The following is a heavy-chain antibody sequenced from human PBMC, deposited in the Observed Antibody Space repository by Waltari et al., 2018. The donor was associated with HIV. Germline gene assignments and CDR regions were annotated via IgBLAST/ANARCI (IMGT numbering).Heavy chain of an antibody. CDR2: IKEDGSEI. J-gene: IGHJ4*02. V-gene: IGHV3-7*01. D-gene: IGHD6-13*01. Sequence: EVRLVESGGGLVQPGGSLRISCSASGFTFSSSWMTWVRQAPGKGLEWVANIKEDGSEIHYVDSVKGRFTISRDNAKNSLYLQMNSLRAEDTAVYYCARRQQLTDWGQGTLVTVSS. CDR3: ARRQQLTD. CDR1: GFTFSSSW.